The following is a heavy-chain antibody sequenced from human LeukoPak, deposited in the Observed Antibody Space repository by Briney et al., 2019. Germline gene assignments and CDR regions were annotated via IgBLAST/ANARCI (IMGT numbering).Heavy chain of an antibody. D-gene: IGHD3-22*01. Sequence: PVGSLRLSCAASGFDFSEFYMTWIRQAPGKGPEWVASISIRGATINYADSVNGRFIISRDNAKKSVYLQMNSLRVEDTALYYCARRYYDSGGYYVLHDYYVLYMWGQGTMVTVSS. V-gene: IGHV3-11*04. J-gene: IGHJ3*02. CDR3: ARRYYDSGGYYVLHDYYVLYM. CDR1: GFDFSEFY. CDR2: ISIRGATI.